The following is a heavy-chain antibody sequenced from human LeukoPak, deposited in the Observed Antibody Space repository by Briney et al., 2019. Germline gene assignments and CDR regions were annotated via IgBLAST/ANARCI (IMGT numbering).Heavy chain of an antibody. CDR1: GGSFSGYY. J-gene: IGHJ4*02. CDR3: ARGKRAAPSYCSGGSCKHFDY. CDR2: INHSGST. Sequence: SETLSLTCAVYGGSFSGYYWSWIRRPPGKGLEWIGEINHSGSTNYNPSLKSRLTISVDTSKNQFSLKLSSVTAADTAVYYCARGKRAAPSYCSGGSCKHFDYWGQGTLVTVSS. V-gene: IGHV4-34*01. D-gene: IGHD2-15*01.